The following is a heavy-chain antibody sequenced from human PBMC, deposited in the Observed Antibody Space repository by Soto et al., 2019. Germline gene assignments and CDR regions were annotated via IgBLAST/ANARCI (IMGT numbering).Heavy chain of an antibody. J-gene: IGHJ4*03. D-gene: IGHD6-19*01. CDR3: AKAVAAWGYFDY. V-gene: IGHV3-9*01. CDR1: GFTFDDSA. CDR2: ISWSSGTI. Sequence: EVPLVESGGGLVQPGRSLRLSCAASGFTFDDSAMHWVRQAPGKGLEWVSGISWSSGTIGYTDSVKGRFTISRDNAKNSLYLQMNSLRAEDTALYYCAKAVAAWGYFDYWGQGTLVTVSS.